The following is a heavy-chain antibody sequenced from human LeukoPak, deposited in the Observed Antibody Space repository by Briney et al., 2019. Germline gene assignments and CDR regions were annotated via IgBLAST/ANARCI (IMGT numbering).Heavy chain of an antibody. CDR2: ISYDGSNK. CDR1: GFTFSSYA. V-gene: IGHV3-30-3*01. J-gene: IGHJ4*02. Sequence: GRSLRLSCAASGFTFSSYAMHWVRQAPGKGLEWVAVISYDGSNKYYADSVKGRFTISGDNSKNTLYLQMNSLRAEDTAVYYCARDHRRITIVYWGQGTLVTVSS. D-gene: IGHD3-10*01. CDR3: ARDHRRITIVY.